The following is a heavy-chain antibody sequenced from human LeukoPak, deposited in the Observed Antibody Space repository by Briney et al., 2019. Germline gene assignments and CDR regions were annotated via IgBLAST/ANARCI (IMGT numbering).Heavy chain of an antibody. CDR2: MSPNSGST. CDR3: ARGVEQGVDC. V-gene: IGHV1-8*01. CDR1: GYTFTRYD. D-gene: IGHD3-16*01. Sequence: ASVKVSCKAPGYTFTRYDINWVRQATGQGLEWMGWMSPNSGSTGYAQKFQGSVTMTRNTAISTAYMELSGLRPEDTAVYYCARGVEQGVDCWGQGTLVTVPS. J-gene: IGHJ4*02.